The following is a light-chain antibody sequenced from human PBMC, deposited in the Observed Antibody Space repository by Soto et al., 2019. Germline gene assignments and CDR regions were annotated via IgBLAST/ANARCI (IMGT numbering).Light chain of an antibody. CDR2: EAS. CDR3: QQDNSYAAT. CDR1: QSISSW. V-gene: IGKV1-5*03. Sequence: DIQMTQSPSTLSASVGDRVTITCRASQSISSWLAWYQQKSGKAPKLLIYEASSLGSGVPSRFSGSGSGTEFTLTISSLQPDDFATYYCQQDNSYAATCGGGTKVEIK. J-gene: IGKJ4*02.